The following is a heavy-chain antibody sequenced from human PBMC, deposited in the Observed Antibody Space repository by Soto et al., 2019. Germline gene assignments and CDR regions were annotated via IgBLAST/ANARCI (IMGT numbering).Heavy chain of an antibody. D-gene: IGHD2-15*01. V-gene: IGHV3-33*01. CDR3: ARVGRYCSGGSCYPSGYFDY. Sequence: QVQLVESGGGVVQPGRSLRLSCAASGFTFSSYGMHWVRQAPGKGLEWVAVIWYDGSNKYYADSVKGRFTISRDTSKNTLYLQMNSLRAEDTAVYYCARVGRYCSGGSCYPSGYFDYWGQGTLVTVSS. CDR1: GFTFSSYG. CDR2: IWYDGSNK. J-gene: IGHJ4*02.